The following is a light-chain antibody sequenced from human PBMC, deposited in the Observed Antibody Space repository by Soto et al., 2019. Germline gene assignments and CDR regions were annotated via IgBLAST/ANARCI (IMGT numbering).Light chain of an antibody. J-gene: IGLJ2*01. CDR2: RNN. CDR1: SSNIGSNY. V-gene: IGLV1-47*01. CDR3: AAWDDSLSGVV. Sequence: QSVLTQPPSASGTPGQRVTISCSGSSSNIGSNYVYWYQQLPGTAPKLLIYRNNQRPSGVPDRLSGSKSGTSASLAISGLRSEDEADYYCAAWDDSLSGVVFGGGTKRTVL.